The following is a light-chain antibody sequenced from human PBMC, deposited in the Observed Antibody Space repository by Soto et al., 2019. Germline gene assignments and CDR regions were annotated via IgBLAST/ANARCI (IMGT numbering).Light chain of an antibody. CDR3: QSYDSSLSGSVV. Sequence: QSVLTQPPSVSGAPGQRVTISCTGSSSNIGAGSDVHWYQQLPGTAPKLLIVGNNNRPSGVPDRFSGPKSGTSASLAITGLQAEYEADYYCQSYDSSLSGSVVFGGGTKLTVL. J-gene: IGLJ2*01. V-gene: IGLV1-40*01. CDR2: GNN. CDR1: SSNIGAGSD.